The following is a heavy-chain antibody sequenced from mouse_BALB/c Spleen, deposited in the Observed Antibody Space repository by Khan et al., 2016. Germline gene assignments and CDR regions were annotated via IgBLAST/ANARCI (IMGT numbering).Heavy chain of an antibody. CDR2: INPGSSTI. J-gene: IGHJ4*01. Sequence: EVQLVESGGGLVQPGGSLNLSCAASGIDFSRYWMSWARQAPGKGQEWIGEINPGSSTINYTPSLKDKFIISRDNAKNTLYLQMSKVRSEDTALYYCARLLRYAMDYWGQGTSVTVSS. D-gene: IGHD1-1*01. V-gene: IGHV4-2*02. CDR1: GIDFSRYW. CDR3: ARLLRYAMDY.